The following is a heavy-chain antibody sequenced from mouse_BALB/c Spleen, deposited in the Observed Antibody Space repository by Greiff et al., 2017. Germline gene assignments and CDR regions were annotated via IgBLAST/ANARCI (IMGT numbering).Heavy chain of an antibody. V-gene: IGHV1-5*01. CDR2: IYPGNSDT. J-gene: IGHJ3*01. CDR1: GYTFTSYW. CDR3: TRPLRGNYPAWFAY. D-gene: IGHD2-1*01. Sequence: VHVKQSGTVLARPGASVKMSCKASGYTFTSYWMHWVKQRPGQGLEWIGAIYPGNSDTSYNQKFKGKAKLTAVTSTSTAYMELSSLTNEDSAVYYCTRPLRGNYPAWFAYWGQGTLVTVSA.